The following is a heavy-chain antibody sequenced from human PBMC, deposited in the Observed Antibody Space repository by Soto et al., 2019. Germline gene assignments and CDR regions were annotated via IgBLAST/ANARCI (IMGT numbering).Heavy chain of an antibody. Sequence: SVKVACKASGYTYTRYRISWVRQAPGQGLEWMGGIIPIFGTANYAQKFQGRVTITADESTSTAYMELSSRRSEDTVVYYCAQCRGLAVGWFAPWGQGTLVTVSS. CDR3: AQCRGLAVGWFAP. V-gene: IGHV1-69*13. CDR2: IIPIFGTA. CDR1: GYTYTRYR. J-gene: IGHJ5*02. D-gene: IGHD3-10*01.